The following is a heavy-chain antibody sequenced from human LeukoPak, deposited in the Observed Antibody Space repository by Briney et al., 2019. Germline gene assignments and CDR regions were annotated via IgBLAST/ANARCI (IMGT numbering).Heavy chain of an antibody. V-gene: IGHV4-34*01. CDR3: ARPMGFGELLGWFDP. CDR2: INHSGST. CDR1: GGSFSGYY. J-gene: IGHJ5*02. D-gene: IGHD3-10*01. Sequence: SETLSLTCAVYGGSFSGYYWSWIRQPPGKGLEWIGEINHSGSTNYNPSLKSRVTISVDTSKNQVSLKLSSVTAADTAVYYCARPMGFGELLGWFDPWGQGTLVTVSS.